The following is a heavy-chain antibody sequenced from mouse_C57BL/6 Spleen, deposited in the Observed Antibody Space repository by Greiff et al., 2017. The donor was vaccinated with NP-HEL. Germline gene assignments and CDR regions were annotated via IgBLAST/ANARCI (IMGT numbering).Heavy chain of an antibody. J-gene: IGHJ4*01. CDR3: AREGTRYYGSSYVGYYAMDY. Sequence: QVQLKQSGAELVKPGASVKISCKASGYAFSSYWMNWVKQRPGKGLEWIGQIYPGDGDTNYNGKFKGKATLTADKSSSTAYMQLSSLTSEDSAVYFCAREGTRYYGSSYVGYYAMDYWGQGTSVTVSS. CDR2: IYPGDGDT. D-gene: IGHD1-1*01. CDR1: GYAFSSYW. V-gene: IGHV1-80*01.